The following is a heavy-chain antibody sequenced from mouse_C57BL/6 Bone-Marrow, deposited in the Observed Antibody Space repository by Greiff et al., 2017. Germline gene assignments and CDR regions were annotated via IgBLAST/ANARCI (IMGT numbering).Heavy chain of an antibody. CDR3: ARGITTVVATYYFDY. Sequence: EVKLMESGPGLVKPSQSLSLTCSVTGYSITSGYYWNWIRQFPGNKLEWMGYISYDGSNNYNPSLKNRISITRDTSKNQFFLKLNSVTTEDTATYYCARGITTVVATYYFDYWGQGTTLTVSS. CDR1: GYSITSGYY. J-gene: IGHJ2*01. CDR2: ISYDGSN. V-gene: IGHV3-6*01. D-gene: IGHD1-1*01.